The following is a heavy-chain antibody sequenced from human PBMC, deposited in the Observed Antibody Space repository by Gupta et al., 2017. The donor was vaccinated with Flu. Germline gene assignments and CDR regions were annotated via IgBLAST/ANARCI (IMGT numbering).Heavy chain of an antibody. CDR1: GYAFNSFH. CDR2: MNPNSGDT. CDR3: ARRAGIYCSGTSCYFDN. J-gene: IGHJ4*02. D-gene: IGHD2-2*01. Sequence: QVQLVQSGAEVKKPGASVRVSCKASGYAFNSFHINWVRQATGQGLEWMGWMNPNSGDTGYAQKFQGRVTMTRDTSTNTAYLELRSLSSGDTATYYCARRAGIYCSGTSCYFDNWGQGTLVTVSS. V-gene: IGHV1-8*01.